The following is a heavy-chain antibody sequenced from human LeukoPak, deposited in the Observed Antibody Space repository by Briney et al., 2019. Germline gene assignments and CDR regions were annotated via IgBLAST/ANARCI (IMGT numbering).Heavy chain of an antibody. V-gene: IGHV1-18*01. CDR3: ARDGGGSPGLRDY. Sequence: EASVKVSCKASGYMFSTYGVSLVRQAAGQGLEWMGWVSAETGNSYYTQKFQGRVTMTTDTSTTTAYMELRSLTSDDTAVYYCARDGGGSPGLRDYWGQGTLVTVSS. CDR2: VSAETGNS. J-gene: IGHJ4*02. D-gene: IGHD2-15*01. CDR1: GYMFSTYG.